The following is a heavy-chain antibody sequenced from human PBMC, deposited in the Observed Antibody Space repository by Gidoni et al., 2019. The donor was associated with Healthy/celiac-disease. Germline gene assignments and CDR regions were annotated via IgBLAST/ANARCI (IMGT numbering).Heavy chain of an antibody. D-gene: IGHD6-13*01. CDR2: INGDGSTT. CDR1: GFSFGRYG. CDR3: ARVWAATGGYYFDY. Sequence: EAKLVDSGLRLVQPGGSLRLSCAATGFSFGRYGMHWVRHAPGKGLVWVSRINGDGSTTTYADSVKGRFTISRDNAKNTLYLQMNSLRAEDTAVYYCARVWAATGGYYFDYWGQGTLVTVSS. J-gene: IGHJ4*02. V-gene: IGHV3-74*01.